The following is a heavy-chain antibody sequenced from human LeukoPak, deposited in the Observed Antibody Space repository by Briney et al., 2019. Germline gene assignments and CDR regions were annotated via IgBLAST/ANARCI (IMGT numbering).Heavy chain of an antibody. CDR1: GYTFTSYY. CDR2: INPSGGST. V-gene: IGHV1-46*01. J-gene: IGHJ4*02. D-gene: IGHD1-26*01. Sequence: ASVKVSCKASGYTFTSYYMHWVRQAPGQGLEWMGIINPSGGSTSYAQKFQGRVTMTRDTSTSTVYMELSSLRFEDTAVYYCARGVSGWGLQKRGDFDYWGQGTLVAVSS. CDR3: ARGVSGWGLQKRGDFDY.